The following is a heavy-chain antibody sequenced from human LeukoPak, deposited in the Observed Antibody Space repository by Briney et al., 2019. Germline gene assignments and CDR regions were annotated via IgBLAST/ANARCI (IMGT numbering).Heavy chain of an antibody. V-gene: IGHV3-23*01. CDR1: GFTFTSFA. CDR2: ISRTGVAT. J-gene: IGHJ4*02. Sequence: GGSLRLSCAASGFTFTSFAMAWVRQAPGKGLEWVSTISRTGVATYYANSVKGRFTISRDNSKNTVYLQMNSLRAEDTAIYYCAKHSHDGSALYYEVQFDYWGQGTLVTVSS. CDR3: AKHSHDGSALYYEVQFDY. D-gene: IGHD3-22*01.